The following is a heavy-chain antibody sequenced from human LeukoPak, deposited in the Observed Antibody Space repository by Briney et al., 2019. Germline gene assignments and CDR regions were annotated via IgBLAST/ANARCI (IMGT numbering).Heavy chain of an antibody. CDR2: ISYEGGTQ. CDR3: AKEGTPQVSTWYQL. D-gene: IGHD6-13*01. J-gene: IGHJ1*01. Sequence: GMSLSLTCAASGATVSPYGMHWVRQAPGKGLEWVAVISYEGGTQHYADSVKGRFIISRDNPRNTLYLQMNILRTEDTAVYYCAKEGTPQVSTWYQLWGQGTQVIVSS. CDR1: GATVSPYG. V-gene: IGHV3-30*18.